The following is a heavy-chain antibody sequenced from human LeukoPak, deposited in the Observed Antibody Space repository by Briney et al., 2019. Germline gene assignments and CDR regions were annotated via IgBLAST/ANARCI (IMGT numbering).Heavy chain of an antibody. J-gene: IGHJ4*02. CDR2: ISHTGST. Sequence: SETLSLTCTVPGGSFSSTSYYWAWIRQPPGKGLEWIGSISHTGSTYYNPSLKSRVTISVDTSKNQFSLRLSSVTAADTAVHYCARLTFYYDGSGYYFDYWGQGTLVIVSS. CDR3: ARLTFYYDGSGYYFDY. V-gene: IGHV4-39*01. D-gene: IGHD3-22*01. CDR1: GGSFSSTSYY.